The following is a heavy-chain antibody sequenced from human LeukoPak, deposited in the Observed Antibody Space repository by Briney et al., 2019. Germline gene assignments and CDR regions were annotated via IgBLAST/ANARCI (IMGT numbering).Heavy chain of an antibody. CDR2: ISYDGSNK. J-gene: IGHJ4*02. D-gene: IGHD6-13*01. V-gene: IGHV3-30*18. CDR3: ANGGDSSSWSTVDY. Sequence: GGSLGLSCAASGFTFSSYGMHWVRQAPGKGLEWVAVISYDGSNKYYTDSVKGRFTISRDNSKNTLYLQMNSLRAEDTAVYYCANGGDSSSWSTVDYWGQGTLVTVSS. CDR1: GFTFSSYG.